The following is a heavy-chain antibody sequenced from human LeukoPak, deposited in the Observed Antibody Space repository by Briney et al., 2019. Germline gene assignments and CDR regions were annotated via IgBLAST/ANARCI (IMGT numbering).Heavy chain of an antibody. CDR2: ISKDGSDK. D-gene: IGHD1-7*01. V-gene: IGHV3-30-3*01. CDR3: ARDYWWNYDY. Sequence: PGGSLRLSCAASGFTFSDYAMHWVRQAPGKGLEWVAVISKDGSDKYNPGSVGGRFTISRDNSKNTIYLQMDSLRAEDTAIYYCARDYWWNYDYWGQGTLVTVSS. CDR1: GFTFSDYA. J-gene: IGHJ4*02.